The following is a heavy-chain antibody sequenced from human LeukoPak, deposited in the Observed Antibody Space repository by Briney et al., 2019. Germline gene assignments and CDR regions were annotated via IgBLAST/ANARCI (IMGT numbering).Heavy chain of an antibody. J-gene: IGHJ4*02. CDR1: GFTFSSYG. CDR3: GRGGKVEQLALAR. V-gene: IGHV3-23*01. CDR2: ISGSGSDGST. D-gene: IGHD6-13*01. Sequence: GGSLRLSCAASGFTFSSYGMSWVRQAPGKGLEWVSGISGSGSDGSTYYADSVKGRFTISRDNSKNTLYLQMNSLRAEDTAVYYCGRGGKVEQLALARWGQGSLVTVSS.